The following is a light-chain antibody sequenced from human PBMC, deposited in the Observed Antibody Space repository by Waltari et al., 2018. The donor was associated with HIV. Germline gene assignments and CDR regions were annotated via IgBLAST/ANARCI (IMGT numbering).Light chain of an antibody. CDR3: QQSYSTPFT. Sequence: DIQMTQSTSSLSASGGDRVNITCGASQSIRSYLNWYQQKPGKAPQLLIYAAASLQSGVPSRFSGSGSCTAFTLTISSLQPDDFATYYCQQSYSTPFTFGQGTKLEIK. CDR1: QSIRSY. CDR2: AAA. V-gene: IGKV1-39*01. J-gene: IGKJ2*01.